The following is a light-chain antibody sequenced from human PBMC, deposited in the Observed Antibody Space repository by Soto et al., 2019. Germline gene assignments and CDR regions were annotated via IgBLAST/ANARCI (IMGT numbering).Light chain of an antibody. CDR2: AAS. CDR1: QGISSW. V-gene: IGKV1-12*01. CDR3: RQADTFPLT. Sequence: DIQMTQSPSSVSASVGDRVTITCRASQGISSWVAWYQQKPGKAPNLLIYAASSLQSGVPSRFSGSGSGTEFTLPISSLQPEDFATYYCRQADTFPLTFGGGTKVEIK. J-gene: IGKJ4*01.